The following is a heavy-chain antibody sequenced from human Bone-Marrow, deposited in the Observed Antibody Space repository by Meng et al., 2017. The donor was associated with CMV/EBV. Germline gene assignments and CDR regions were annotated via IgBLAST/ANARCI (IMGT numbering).Heavy chain of an antibody. CDR3: ANSGLAGGAR. CDR1: GLTFSSAW. D-gene: IGHD2-21*01. CDR2: IKHDGSEK. V-gene: IGHV3-7*01. J-gene: IGHJ4*02. Sequence: GESPKISCVASGLTFSSAWMSWVRRAPGKGLEWVATIKHDGSEKHHGYSAKGRFTISRDNAKNSLFLQMDSLRAEDTAVYYCANSGLAGGARWGQETLLTVS.